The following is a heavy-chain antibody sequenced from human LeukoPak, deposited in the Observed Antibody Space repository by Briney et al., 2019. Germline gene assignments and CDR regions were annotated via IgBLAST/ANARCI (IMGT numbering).Heavy chain of an antibody. CDR1: GFTFCDYY. Sequence: AGSLRLSCAASGFTFCDYYMIWIPQAPEKGLEGISYISSSSSTIYYADSVKGRFTISRDNAKNSLYLQMNSLRAEDTAVYYCARDSQFHYYYYGMDVWGQGTTVTVSS. V-gene: IGHV3-11*01. CDR2: ISSSSSTI. D-gene: IGHD2-21*01. CDR3: ARDSQFHYYYYGMDV. J-gene: IGHJ6*02.